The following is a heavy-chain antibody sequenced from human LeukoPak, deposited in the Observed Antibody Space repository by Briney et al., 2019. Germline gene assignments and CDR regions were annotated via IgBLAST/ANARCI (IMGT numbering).Heavy chain of an antibody. CDR3: ARDLATVTTLGYFDY. J-gene: IGHJ4*02. CDR1: GYTFTSYY. Sequence: ASVKVSCKASGYTFTSYYMHWVRQAPGQGLEWMGWINPNSGGTNYAQKFQGRVTMTRDTSISTAYMELSRLRSEDTAVYYCARDLATVTTLGYFDYWGQGTLVTVSS. D-gene: IGHD4-17*01. V-gene: IGHV1-2*02. CDR2: INPNSGGT.